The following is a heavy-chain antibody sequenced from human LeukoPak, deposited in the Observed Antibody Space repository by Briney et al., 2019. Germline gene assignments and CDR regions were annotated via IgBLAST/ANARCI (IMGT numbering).Heavy chain of an antibody. CDR1: GGSISSYY. CDR2: IYYSGST. D-gene: IGHD2-2*01. V-gene: IGHV4-59*01. J-gene: IGHJ6*03. CDR3: ATYCSSTSCYPYTDV. Sequence: SETLSLTCAVSGGSISSYYWSWIRQPPGKGLEWIGYIYYSGSTNYNPSLKSRVTISVDTSKSQFSLKLSSVTAADTAVYYCATYCSSTSCYPYTDVWGKGTTVTVSS.